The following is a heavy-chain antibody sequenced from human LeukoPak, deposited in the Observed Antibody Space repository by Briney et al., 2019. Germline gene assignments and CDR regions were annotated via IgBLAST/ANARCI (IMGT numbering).Heavy chain of an antibody. CDR2: IDWDDDK. CDR3: ARMVSAYCCGGSCYGFDY. Sequence: QTLPLTCTFSGFSLSASGMRVSWIRQPPGKALEWLARIDWDDDKFYSTSLKTRLTISKDTSKNQVVLTMTNMDPVDTATYYGARMVSAYCCGGSCYGFDYWGQGTLVTVSS. CDR1: GFSLSASGMR. V-gene: IGHV2-70*04. D-gene: IGHD2-15*01. J-gene: IGHJ4*02.